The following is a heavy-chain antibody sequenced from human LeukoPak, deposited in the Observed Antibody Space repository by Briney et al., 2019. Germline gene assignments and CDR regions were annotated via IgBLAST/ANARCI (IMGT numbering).Heavy chain of an antibody. Sequence: GGSLRLSCAASGFTFSYFEMNWVRQAPGKGLEWVANIKQDGSEKKYLDSVKGRFTISRDNAKNSMYLQMNSLRAEDTAVYYCARDEIYYDILTGYRHFDYWGQGTLVTVFS. CDR3: ARDEIYYDILTGYRHFDY. CDR2: IKQDGSEK. D-gene: IGHD3-9*01. J-gene: IGHJ4*02. CDR1: GFTFSYFE. V-gene: IGHV3-7*01.